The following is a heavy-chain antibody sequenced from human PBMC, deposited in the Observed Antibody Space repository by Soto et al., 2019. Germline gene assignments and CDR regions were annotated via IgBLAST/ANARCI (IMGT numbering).Heavy chain of an antibody. Sequence: QVQLVQSGAEVKKPGSSVKVSCKASVGTFSSYAISWVRQAPGQGLEWMGGIIPIFGTANYAQKFQGRVTITADESTSTAYMELSSLRSEDTAVYYCARLRGYYYDSSGYYPPTDAFDIWGQGTMVTVSS. D-gene: IGHD3-22*01. CDR2: IIPIFGTA. CDR3: ARLRGYYYDSSGYYPPTDAFDI. CDR1: VGTFSSYA. J-gene: IGHJ3*02. V-gene: IGHV1-69*01.